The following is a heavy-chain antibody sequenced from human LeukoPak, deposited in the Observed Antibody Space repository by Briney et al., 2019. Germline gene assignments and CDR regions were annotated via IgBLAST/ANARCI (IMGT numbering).Heavy chain of an antibody. V-gene: IGHV4-59*12. D-gene: IGHD2-15*01. CDR3: ASASPSGYSSVYWYFDL. CDR2: IYYSDIYNSGST. J-gene: IGHJ2*01. CDR1: GGSINGFY. Sequence: SETLSLTCTVSGGSINGFYWSWIRRPPGKGLEWIGNIYYSDIYNSGSTKYNPSLTSRVTIADRSRNQVSLKMTSVTSADTAVYYCASASPSGYSSVYWYFDLWGRGALITVSS.